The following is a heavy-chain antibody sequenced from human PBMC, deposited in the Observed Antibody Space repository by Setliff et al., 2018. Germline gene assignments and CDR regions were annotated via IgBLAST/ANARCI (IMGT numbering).Heavy chain of an antibody. J-gene: IGHJ4*02. CDR1: GNSISTYY. Sequence: SETLSLTCTVSGNSISTYYWSWIRRPAGKGLEWIGRVYVDGSTNYNPSLKSRVTMSVDTSKNQFSLKLTSVTAADTAVYYCARETNSTSWRSFDYWGQGTLVTVSS. D-gene: IGHD2-2*01. V-gene: IGHV4-4*07. CDR2: VYVDGST. CDR3: ARETNSTSWRSFDY.